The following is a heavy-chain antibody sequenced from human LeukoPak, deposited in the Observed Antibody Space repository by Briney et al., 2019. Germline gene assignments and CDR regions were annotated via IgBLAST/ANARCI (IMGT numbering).Heavy chain of an antibody. CDR3: ARGGIAARTRYFDY. V-gene: IGHV3-48*03. D-gene: IGHD6-6*01. J-gene: IGHJ4*02. CDR1: GFTFSSYE. CDR2: ISSSGSTI. Sequence: GGSLRLSCAASGFTFSSYEMNWVRQAPGKGLEWVSYISSSGSTIYYADSVKGRFTISRDNAKNSLYLQMNSLRAEDTAVYYCARGGIAARTRYFDYWGQGTLVTVSS.